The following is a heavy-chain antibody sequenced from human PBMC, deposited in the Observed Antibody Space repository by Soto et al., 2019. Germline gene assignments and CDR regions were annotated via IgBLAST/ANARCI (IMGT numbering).Heavy chain of an antibody. Sequence: ESLTISCTCSGYSFTRYWISWVRQMPGKGLEWMGRIDPSDSYTNYSPSFQGHVTISADKSISTAYLQWSSLKASDTAMYYCARGKSVDTAMGSFDYWGQGTLVTFSS. V-gene: IGHV5-10-1*01. D-gene: IGHD5-18*01. J-gene: IGHJ4*02. CDR1: GYSFTRYW. CDR3: ARGKSVDTAMGSFDY. CDR2: IDPSDSYT.